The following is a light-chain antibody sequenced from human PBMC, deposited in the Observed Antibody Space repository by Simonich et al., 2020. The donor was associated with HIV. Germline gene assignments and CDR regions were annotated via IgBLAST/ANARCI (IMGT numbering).Light chain of an antibody. CDR2: EGS. CDR3: CSYAGSVV. V-gene: IGLV2-23*01. Sequence: QSALPQPASVSGSPGQSITISCTGTRSDVWSYNLVSWYQQHPGKAPKLMIYEGSKRPAGVSNRFSGSKSGNTASMTISGLQAEDEAEYYCCSYAGSVVFGGGTKLTVL. J-gene: IGLJ2*01. CDR1: RSDVWSYNL.